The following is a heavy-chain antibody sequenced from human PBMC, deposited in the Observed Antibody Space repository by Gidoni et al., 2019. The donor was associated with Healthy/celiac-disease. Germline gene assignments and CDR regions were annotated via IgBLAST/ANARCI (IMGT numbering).Heavy chain of an antibody. J-gene: IGHJ3*02. CDR2: INHSGST. V-gene: IGHV4-34*01. D-gene: IGHD3-9*01. CDR1: GGSFRGYY. CDR3: ARAPVLRYFDWLRRAVPDAFDI. Sequence: QVQLQQWGAGLLKPSETLSLTCAVYGGSFRGYYWSWIRQPPGKGLEWIGEINHSGSTNYNPSLKSRVTISVDTSKNQFSLKLSSVTAADTAVYYCARAPVLRYFDWLRRAVPDAFDIWGQGTMVTVSS.